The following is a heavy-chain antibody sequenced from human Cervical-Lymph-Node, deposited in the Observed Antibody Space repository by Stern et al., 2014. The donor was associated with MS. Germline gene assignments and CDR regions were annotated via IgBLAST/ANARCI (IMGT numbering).Heavy chain of an antibody. CDR1: GFTFDDYA. D-gene: IGHD4-17*01. J-gene: IGHJ4*02. CDR2: ITWNSDSV. V-gene: IGHV3-9*01. Sequence: EVQLEESGGGLVQPGRSLRLSCAASGFTFDDYAMHWVRQAPGKGLEWVSGITWNSDSVDYAGSVKGRFTISRDSAKKSLYLQMTSLRAEDTALYYCTKDIPYRDYAGVFDYWGQGTLVTVSS. CDR3: TKDIPYRDYAGVFDY.